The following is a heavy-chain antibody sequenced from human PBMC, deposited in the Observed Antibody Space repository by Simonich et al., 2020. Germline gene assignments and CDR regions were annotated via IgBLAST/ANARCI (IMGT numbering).Heavy chain of an antibody. CDR2: IYSGGST. V-gene: IGHV3-53*01. Sequence: EVQLVESGGGLIQPGGSLRLSCAASGFTVSSNYMSWDRQAPGKGLEWVSVIYSGGSTYYADSVKGRFTISRDNSKNTLYLQINSLRAEDTAVYYCARWTATGYYFDYWGQGTLVTVSS. J-gene: IGHJ4*02. CDR1: GFTVSSNY. CDR3: ARWTATGYYFDY. D-gene: IGHD1-1*01.